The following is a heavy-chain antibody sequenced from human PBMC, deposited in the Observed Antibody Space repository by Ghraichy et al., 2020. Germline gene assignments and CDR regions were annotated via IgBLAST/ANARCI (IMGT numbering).Heavy chain of an antibody. CDR3: ARDVAREAEQWLAKGNGYYYYGMDV. Sequence: GGSLRLSCAASGFTFSSYSMNWVRQAPGKGLEWVSSISSSSSYIYYADSVKGRFTISRDNAKNSLYLQMNSLRAEDTAVYYCARDVAREAEQWLAKGNGYYYYGMDVWGQGTTVTVSS. CDR2: ISSSSSYI. D-gene: IGHD6-19*01. CDR1: GFTFSSYS. J-gene: IGHJ6*02. V-gene: IGHV3-21*01.